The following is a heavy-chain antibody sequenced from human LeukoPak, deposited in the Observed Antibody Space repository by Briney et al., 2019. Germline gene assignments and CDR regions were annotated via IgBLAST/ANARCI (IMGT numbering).Heavy chain of an antibody. V-gene: IGHV1-69*13. J-gene: IGHJ6*03. CDR2: IIPIFGTA. CDR1: GYTFTTYG. Sequence: SVKVSCKASGYTFTTYGISWVRQAPGQGLEWMGGIIPIFGTANYAQKFQGRVTITADESTSTAYMELSSLRSEDTAVYYCARDRYSGYDYPYYYYMDVWGKGTTVTISS. D-gene: IGHD5-12*01. CDR3: ARDRYSGYDYPYYYYMDV.